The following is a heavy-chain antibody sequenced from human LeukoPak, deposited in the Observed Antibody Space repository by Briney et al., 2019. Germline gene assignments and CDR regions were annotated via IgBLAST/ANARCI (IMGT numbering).Heavy chain of an antibody. CDR3: ARETNTSDTSGYIREDVRRDDH. J-gene: IGHJ4*02. CDR2: ISASSSYI. CDR1: GFTFSSYE. Sequence: GGSLRLSCSASGFTFSSYEMNWVRQALGKGLEWISSISASSSYIYYADSVKGRFTISRDNARNSLYLEMNSLRPEDTAVYFCARETNTSDTSGYIREDVRRDDHWGQGTLVTVSS. D-gene: IGHD3-22*01. V-gene: IGHV3-21*01.